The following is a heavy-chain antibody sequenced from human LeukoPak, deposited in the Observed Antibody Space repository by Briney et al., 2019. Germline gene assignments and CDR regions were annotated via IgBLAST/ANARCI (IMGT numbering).Heavy chain of an antibody. CDR1: GGSISSGGYY. V-gene: IGHV4-31*03. D-gene: IGHD4-23*01. J-gene: IGHJ4*02. CDR3: ARGDDYGGRFDN. Sequence: SQSMSLTCPVSGGSISSGGYYWSWIRQHPGKGLELIGYIYYSGRTYYNPSLKSRVTISVDTSKNQFSLKLSSVTAADTAVYFCARGDDYGGRFDNWGQGTLVTASS. CDR2: IYYSGRT.